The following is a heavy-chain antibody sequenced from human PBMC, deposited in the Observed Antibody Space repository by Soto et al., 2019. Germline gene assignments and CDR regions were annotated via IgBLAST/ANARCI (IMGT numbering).Heavy chain of an antibody. CDR1: GYTFTTYD. J-gene: IGHJ5*02. V-gene: IGHV1-8*01. D-gene: IGHD1-20*01. Sequence: ASVKVSCKASGYTFTTYDINWVRQAPGQGLEWMGWMNPNRTNTGYAEKFQGRVTMTRDTSISTAYMELSRLRYDDTAVYYCVRGGFLSHDHVITAPATLGFDPWGQGTLVTVSS. CDR3: VRGGFLSHDHVITAPATLGFDP. CDR2: MNPNRTNT.